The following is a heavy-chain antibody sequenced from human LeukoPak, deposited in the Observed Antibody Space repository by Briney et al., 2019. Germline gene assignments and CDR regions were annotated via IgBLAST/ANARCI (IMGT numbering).Heavy chain of an antibody. V-gene: IGHV3-21*01. D-gene: IGHD3-16*01. CDR1: GVTFNSYS. J-gene: IGHJ4*02. CDR2: ISSSSNYI. CDR3: ASWGKKVDY. Sequence: PGGSLRLSCASSGVTFNSYSMNWVRQAPGKGLEWVSSISSSSNYIYYADSVKGRFTISRDNAKSSLYLQMNSLRAEDTAVYYCASWGKKVDYWGQGTLVTVSS.